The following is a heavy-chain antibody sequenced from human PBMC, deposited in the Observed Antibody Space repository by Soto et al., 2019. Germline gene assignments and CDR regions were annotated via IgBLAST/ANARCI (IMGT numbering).Heavy chain of an antibody. Sequence: SVKVSCKASGGPFSSYAISWVRQAPGQGLEWMGGNIPIFGTANYAQKFQGRVTITADESTRTAYMELSSLRSEYTAVYYCARDLDRYCSSTRCGYYYYYGLDVWGQGTTVTVSS. D-gene: IGHD2-2*01. J-gene: IGHJ6*02. V-gene: IGHV1-69*13. CDR2: NIPIFGTA. CDR1: GGPFSSYA. CDR3: ARDLDRYCSSTRCGYYYYYGLDV.